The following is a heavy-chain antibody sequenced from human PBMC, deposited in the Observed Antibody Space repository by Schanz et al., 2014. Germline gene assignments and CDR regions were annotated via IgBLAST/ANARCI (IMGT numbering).Heavy chain of an antibody. CDR2: INPSGGTT. D-gene: IGHD4-17*01. CDR1: GRTFIVYH. J-gene: IGHJ4*02. Sequence: QVQLVQSGAEVKKPGASMKVSCKASGRTFIVYHVLHWVRQAPGQGLEWMGIINPSGGTTKYAQRFQGRVTMTWDTSTSTVSMELSSLRSEDTAVYYCARELRLEYYFDYWGQGTQVTVSS. CDR3: ARELRLEYYFDY. V-gene: IGHV1-46*01.